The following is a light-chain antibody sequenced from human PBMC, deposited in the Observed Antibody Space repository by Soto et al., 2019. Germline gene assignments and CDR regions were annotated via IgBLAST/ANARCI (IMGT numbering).Light chain of an antibody. J-gene: IGLJ2*01. V-gene: IGLV2-8*01. CDR2: EVI. Sequence: QSALTQPPSASGSPGQSVTISCTGASTDANDYNYVSWYQQYPGKAPKLIIYEVIRRPSGVPDRFSGSKTGNTASLTVSGLQAEDGANYYCSSYVGENNLVFGGGTKLTVL. CDR3: SSYVGENNLV. CDR1: STDANDYNY.